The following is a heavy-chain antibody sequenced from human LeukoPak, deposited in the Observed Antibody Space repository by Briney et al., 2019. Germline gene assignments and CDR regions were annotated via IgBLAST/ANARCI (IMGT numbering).Heavy chain of an antibody. CDR2: DCFIT. V-gene: IGHV3-43*01. CDR3: AKGRIYYGSGNSPLFDY. Sequence: DCFITFYSDSAKGPFTISRDNSKNSLYVQINSLRTEDTALYYCAKGRIYYGSGNSPLFDYWGQGTLVTVSS. D-gene: IGHD3-10*01. J-gene: IGHJ4*02.